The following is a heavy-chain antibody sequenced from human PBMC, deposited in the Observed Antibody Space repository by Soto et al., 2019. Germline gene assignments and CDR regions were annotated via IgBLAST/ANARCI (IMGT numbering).Heavy chain of an antibody. CDR3: ARLSFTDKAMVTWAFDI. CDR2: ISAYNGHT. D-gene: IGHD5-18*01. CDR1: GYTFASYG. Sequence: ASVKVSCTASGYTFASYGISWVRQAPGQGLAWMAWISAYNGHTNYSQSLQGRVLMTTDTSTNTAYKDLRRLRSDDTAVYYCARLSFTDKAMVTWAFDICGQGTTVTV. V-gene: IGHV1-18*01. J-gene: IGHJ3*02.